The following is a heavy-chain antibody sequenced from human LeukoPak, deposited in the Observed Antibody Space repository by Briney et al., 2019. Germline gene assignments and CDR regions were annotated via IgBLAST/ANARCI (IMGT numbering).Heavy chain of an antibody. Sequence: PGGSLRLSCAASGFTVSSYGMHWVRQAPGKGLEWVAVISYDGSNKYYADSVKGRFTISRDNSKNTLYLQMNSLRAEDTAVYYCAKALYPAVVVIYLAFDYWGQGTLVTVSS. CDR1: GFTVSSYG. CDR2: ISYDGSNK. J-gene: IGHJ4*02. D-gene: IGHD3-22*01. V-gene: IGHV3-30*18. CDR3: AKALYPAVVVIYLAFDY.